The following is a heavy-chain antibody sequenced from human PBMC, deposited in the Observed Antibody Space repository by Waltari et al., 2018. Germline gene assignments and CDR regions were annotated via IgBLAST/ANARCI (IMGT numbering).Heavy chain of an antibody. CDR2: IKQDGSEK. Sequence: EVQLVESGGGLVQPGGSLRLSCAASGFTFSSYWMSWVRQAPGKGLEWVANIKQDGSEKDYVDSVKGRFTSSRDNAKNSLYLQMNSLRAEDTAVYYCAREVAAAGIGYWGQGTLVTVSS. J-gene: IGHJ4*02. D-gene: IGHD6-13*01. CDR1: GFTFSSYW. CDR3: AREVAAAGIGY. V-gene: IGHV3-7*01.